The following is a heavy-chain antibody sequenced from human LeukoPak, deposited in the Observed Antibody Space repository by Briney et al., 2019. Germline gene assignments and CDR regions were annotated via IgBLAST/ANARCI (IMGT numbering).Heavy chain of an antibody. D-gene: IGHD3-10*01. Sequence: GGSLRLSCAASGFTFSSYAMSWVRQAPGKGLEWVSAISGSGGSTYYADSVKGRFTISRDNSKNTLYLQMNSLRAEDTAVYYCAKYPSGYGSGRDSSPIDYWGQGTLVTVSS. CDR3: AKYPSGYGSGRDSSPIDY. CDR2: ISGSGGST. CDR1: GFTFSSYA. J-gene: IGHJ4*02. V-gene: IGHV3-23*01.